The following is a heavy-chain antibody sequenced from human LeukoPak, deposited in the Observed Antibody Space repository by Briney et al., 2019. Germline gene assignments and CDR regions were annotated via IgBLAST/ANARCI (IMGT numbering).Heavy chain of an antibody. J-gene: IGHJ3*02. V-gene: IGHV1-2*02. CDR2: INPNSGGT. CDR1: GYTFTGYY. CDR3: ARAGKIMITMVRGALASSDGFDI. Sequence: GASVKVSCKASGYTFTGYYMHWVRQAPGHGLEWMGRINPNSGGTKYAQKFQDRVTMTRDTSISTAYMELSRLRSDDTAVYYCARAGKIMITMVRGALASSDGFDIWGQGKMVTVSS. D-gene: IGHD3-10*01.